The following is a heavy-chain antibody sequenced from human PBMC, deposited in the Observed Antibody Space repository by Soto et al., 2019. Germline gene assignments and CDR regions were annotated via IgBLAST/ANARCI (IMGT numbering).Heavy chain of an antibody. CDR1: GFTVSSYG. V-gene: IGHV3-30*18. D-gene: IGHD5-18*01. Sequence: GSLRLSCAASGFTVSSYGMHWVRQAPGKGLEWVAVISYDGSNKYYADSVKGRFTISRDNSKNTLYLQMNSLRAEDTAVYYCAKDILVTAMVTEYYYYGMDVWGQGTTVTVSS. CDR3: AKDILVTAMVTEYYYYGMDV. CDR2: ISYDGSNK. J-gene: IGHJ6*02.